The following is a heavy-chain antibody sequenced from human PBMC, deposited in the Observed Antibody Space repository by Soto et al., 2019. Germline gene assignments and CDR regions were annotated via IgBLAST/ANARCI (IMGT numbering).Heavy chain of an antibody. CDR2: INPNSGGT. J-gene: IGHJ3*02. D-gene: IGHD2-15*01. CDR3: ARDVRYCSGGSYYSLLAFDI. V-gene: IGHV1-2*02. CDR1: GYTFTGYY. Sequence: ASVKVSCKASGYTFTGYYMHWVRQAPGQGLEWMGWINPNSGGTNYAQKFQGRVTMTRDTSISTAYMELSRLRSDDTAVYYCARDVRYCSGGSYYSLLAFDIWGQGTMVTVSS.